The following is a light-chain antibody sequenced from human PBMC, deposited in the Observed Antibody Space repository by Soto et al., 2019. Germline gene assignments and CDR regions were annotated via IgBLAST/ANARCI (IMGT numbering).Light chain of an antibody. V-gene: IGKV3-15*01. J-gene: IGKJ1*01. CDR1: QNVLSD. Sequence: EILLTQSPATLSVSPGETATLSCRASQNVLSDLAWYQQKPGQAPRLLVYGATTRATVAPAKFRGRGSGTEFSLTISSLQSEDSATYYCQQYRSWPRTFGQGSKVEI. CDR2: GAT. CDR3: QQYRSWPRT.